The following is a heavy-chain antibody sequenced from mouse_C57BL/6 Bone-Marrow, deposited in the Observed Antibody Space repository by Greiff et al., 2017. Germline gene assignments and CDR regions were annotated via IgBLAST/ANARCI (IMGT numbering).Heavy chain of an antibody. CDR1: GYNFTSYW. V-gene: IGHV1-74*01. CDR2: IHPADSDT. D-gene: IGHD1-1*02. Sequence: QVQLQQPGAELVKPGASVKVSCKASGYNFTSYWMHWVKQRPGQGLEWIGRIHPADSDTNYNQKFKGKATLTVDNTSSTAYMQLSSLTSEDSAVYYCARGGGANRAMGDWGQGTSVTVAS. CDR3: ARGGGANRAMGD. J-gene: IGHJ4*01.